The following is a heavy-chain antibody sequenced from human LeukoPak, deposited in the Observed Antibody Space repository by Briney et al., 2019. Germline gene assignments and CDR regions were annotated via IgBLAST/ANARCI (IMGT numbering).Heavy chain of an antibody. CDR1: GGSISSGDYY. J-gene: IGHJ4*02. Sequence: SSETLSLTCTVSGGSISSGDYYWSWIRQPPGKGLEWIGYIYYSGSTYYNPSLKSRVTISVDTSKNQFSLKLSSVTAADTAVYYCARGDYVDTAMVFDYWGQGTLVTVSS. V-gene: IGHV4-30-4*01. D-gene: IGHD5-18*01. CDR2: IYYSGST. CDR3: ARGDYVDTAMVFDY.